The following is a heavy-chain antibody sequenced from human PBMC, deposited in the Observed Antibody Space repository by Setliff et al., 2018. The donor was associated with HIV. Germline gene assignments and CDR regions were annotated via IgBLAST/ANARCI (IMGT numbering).Heavy chain of an antibody. CDR2: INPNSSDT. V-gene: IGHV1-2*02. J-gene: IGHJ4*02. CDR3: ARRVPPIPSGDLDY. Sequence: GASVKVSCKASGYTFTDYYIHWVRQAPGQGLEWMGWINPNSSDTNYAQKFQGRVTMTRDTSISTASMDLSRLRSDDTAVYYCARRVPPIPSGDLDYWGQGTLVTVSS. D-gene: IGHD4-17*01. CDR1: GYTFTDYY.